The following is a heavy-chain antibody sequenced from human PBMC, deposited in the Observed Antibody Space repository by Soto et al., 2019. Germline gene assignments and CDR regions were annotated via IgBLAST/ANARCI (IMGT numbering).Heavy chain of an antibody. V-gene: IGHV4-31*03. J-gene: IGHJ4*02. CDR3: ARDSSGYYHFDS. CDR2: IYYSGST. D-gene: IGHD3-22*01. Sequence: QVQLQESGPGLVKPSQTLSLTCTVSGGSISSGGYYCNWIRQHPGKGLEWIGYIYYSGSTYYNPSLTSRVTISVDTSKNQFSLKLTSVTAADTAVYYCARDSSGYYHFDSWGQGTLVTVSS. CDR1: GGSISSGGYY.